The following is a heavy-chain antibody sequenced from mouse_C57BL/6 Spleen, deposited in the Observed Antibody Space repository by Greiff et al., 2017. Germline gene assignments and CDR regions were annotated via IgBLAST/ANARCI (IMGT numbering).Heavy chain of an antibody. CDR3: ARITVVEYFDV. V-gene: IGHV1-4*01. Sequence: QVQLQQSGAELARPGASVKMSCKASGYTFTSYTMHWVKQRPGQGLEWIGYFNPSSGYTKYNQKFKDKATLTADKSSSTAYMQLSILTAEDSAVYYCARITVVEYFDVWGTGTTVTVAS. D-gene: IGHD1-1*01. J-gene: IGHJ1*03. CDR1: GYTFTSYT. CDR2: FNPSSGYT.